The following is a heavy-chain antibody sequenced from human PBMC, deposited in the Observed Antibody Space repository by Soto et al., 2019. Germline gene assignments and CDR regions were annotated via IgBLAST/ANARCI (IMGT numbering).Heavy chain of an antibody. CDR2: IWYDGSNK. CDR1: GFTFSSYG. D-gene: IGHD3-22*01. J-gene: IGHJ3*02. Sequence: PGGSLRLSCAASGFTFSSYGMHWVRQAPGKGLEWVAVIWYDGSNKYYADSVKGRFTISRDNSKNTLYLQMNSLRAEDTAVYYCASSTYYYDSSGPGAFDIWGQGTMVIVSS. CDR3: ASSTYYYDSSGPGAFDI. V-gene: IGHV3-33*01.